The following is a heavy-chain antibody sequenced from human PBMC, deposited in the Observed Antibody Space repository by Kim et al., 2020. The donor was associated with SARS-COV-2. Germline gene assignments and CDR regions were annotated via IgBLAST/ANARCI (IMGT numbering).Heavy chain of an antibody. D-gene: IGHD5-18*01. Sequence: YYDHVKGRFNISRDNSKNTLYLQMNSLRAEDTATYYCAKGGYTYSSFDYWGQGTLVTVSS. J-gene: IGHJ4*02. V-gene: IGHV3-23*01. CDR3: AKGGYTYSSFDY.